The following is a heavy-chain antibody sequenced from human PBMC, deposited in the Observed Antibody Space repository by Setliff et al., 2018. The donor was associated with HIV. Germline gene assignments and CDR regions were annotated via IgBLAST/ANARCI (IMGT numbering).Heavy chain of an antibody. V-gene: IGHV3-7*01. CDR1: GFTFSSYS. CDR3: ARKFRPGHGVDV. J-gene: IGHJ6*02. Sequence: QPGGSLRLSCAASGFTFSSYSMSWVRQAPGKGLEWVANIDRDGSETNYVDSVKGRFTIFRDNAKSSMYLHMNSLRAEDTAIYYCARKFRPGHGVDVWGQGTTVTVSS. D-gene: IGHD3-10*01. CDR2: IDRDGSET.